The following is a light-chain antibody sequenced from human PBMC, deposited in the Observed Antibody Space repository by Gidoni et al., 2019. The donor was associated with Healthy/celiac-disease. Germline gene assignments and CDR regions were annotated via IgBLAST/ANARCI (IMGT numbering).Light chain of an antibody. Sequence: LPMTQSPSSLSASVGDRVTITCRARQSISSYLNWYQQKPGKAPKLLIYAASSLQSGVASRFSGSGSGTDFTLTISRLQPEDFATYYCQQSYSTLFTFGPGTKVDIK. CDR3: QQSYSTLFT. CDR2: AAS. V-gene: IGKV1-39*01. CDR1: QSISSY. J-gene: IGKJ3*01.